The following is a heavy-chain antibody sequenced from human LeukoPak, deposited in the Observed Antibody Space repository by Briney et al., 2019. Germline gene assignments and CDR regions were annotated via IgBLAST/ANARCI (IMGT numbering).Heavy chain of an antibody. CDR1: GYRFTSYW. V-gene: IGHV5-51*01. CDR2: IYPGDSAT. D-gene: IGHD5-18*01. CDR3: ARLTAMVNPPDY. Sequence: PGESLKISCKGSGYRFTSYWIGWVRQMPGKGLEGMGIIYPGDSATGYSPSFQGQFTISAAKSITTAYLQWSSLKASDTAMYYCARLTAMVNPPDYWGQGTLVTVSS. J-gene: IGHJ4*02.